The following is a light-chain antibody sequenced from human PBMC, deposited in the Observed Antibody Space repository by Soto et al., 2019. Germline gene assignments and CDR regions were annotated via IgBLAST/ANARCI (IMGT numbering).Light chain of an antibody. V-gene: IGKV1-5*03. CDR2: KAS. J-gene: IGKJ3*01. CDR3: QQYNSGGFT. CDR1: QSIGNW. Sequence: DIQMTQSPSTLSASVGDRVTITCRPSQSIGNWLAWYQQKPGKAPKLLIYKASSLESGVPSRFSGSGSGTEFTLTISSLQPDDFATYYCQQYNSGGFTFGPGTKVDIK.